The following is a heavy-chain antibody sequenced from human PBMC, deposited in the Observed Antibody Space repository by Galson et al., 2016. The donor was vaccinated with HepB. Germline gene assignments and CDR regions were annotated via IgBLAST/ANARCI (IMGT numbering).Heavy chain of an antibody. Sequence: SLRLSCAASEFTFSSYAMSWVRQAPGKGLEWVSTISGGGINTYYADSVKGRFAISRDNSKNTLFLQMNSLRAEDTAVYYCGKRGQLWLPTGPFDFWGQGTLVTVSS. CDR2: ISGGGINT. V-gene: IGHV3-23*01. CDR1: EFTFSSYA. CDR3: GKRGQLWLPTGPFDF. D-gene: IGHD5-18*01. J-gene: IGHJ4*02.